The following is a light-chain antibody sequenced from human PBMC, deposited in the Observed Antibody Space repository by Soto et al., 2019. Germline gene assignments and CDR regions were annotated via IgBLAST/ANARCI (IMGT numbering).Light chain of an antibody. CDR2: DTS. V-gene: IGKV3-15*01. CDR3: QQYNNWPL. CDR1: HDIRSN. J-gene: IGKJ5*01. Sequence: EIVMTQSPATLSVSPGERATVSCRASHDIRSNLAWYQQRPGQAPRLLIYDTSTRATGVPTRFSGSGSGTEFTLTISSLQSEDFAVYYCQQYNNWPLFGQGTRLEIK.